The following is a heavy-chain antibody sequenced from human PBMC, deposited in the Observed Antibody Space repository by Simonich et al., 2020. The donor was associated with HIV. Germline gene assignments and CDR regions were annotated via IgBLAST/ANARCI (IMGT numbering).Heavy chain of an antibody. V-gene: IGHV3-15*01. J-gene: IGHJ4*02. CDR1: GIPFTNAW. CDR3: TTGVTMGR. CDR2: IKSKTYGGTR. D-gene: IGHD3-10*01. Sequence: EVQLVESGGGLVKSGGSLRLSCTASGIPFTNAWMNWVRQAPGKGEEWVGRIKSKTYGGTREYAPPLKGRFTISRDDSKNTLYLQMNSLKTEDTAVYFCTTGVTMGRWGQGTLVTVSS.